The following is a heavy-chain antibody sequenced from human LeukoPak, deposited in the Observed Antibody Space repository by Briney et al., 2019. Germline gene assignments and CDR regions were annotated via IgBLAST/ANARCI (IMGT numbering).Heavy chain of an antibody. CDR2: IYYSGST. CDR3: ARRRGWSVDY. CDR1: GGSFSGYY. Sequence: SETLSLTCAVYGGSFSGYYWSWIRQPLGKGLEWIGSIYYSGSTYYNPSLKSRVTISVDTSKNQFSLKLSSVTAADTAVYYCARRRGWSVDYWGQGTLVTVSP. J-gene: IGHJ4*02. D-gene: IGHD6-19*01. V-gene: IGHV4-34*01.